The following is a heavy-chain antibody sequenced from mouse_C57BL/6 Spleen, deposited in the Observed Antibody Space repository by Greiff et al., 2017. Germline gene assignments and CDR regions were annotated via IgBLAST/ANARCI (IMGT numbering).Heavy chain of an antibody. V-gene: IGHV1-64*01. D-gene: IGHD2-3*01. Sequence: VQLQQPGAELVKPGASVKLSCKASGYTFTSYWMHWVKQRPGQGLEWIGMIHPNSGSNNYNEKFKSKATLTVDKSSSTAYMQLSSLTSEDYAVYYCARKGGDDDCFDYWGQGTTLTVSS. J-gene: IGHJ2*01. CDR3: ARKGGDDDCFDY. CDR1: GYTFTSYW. CDR2: IHPNSGSN.